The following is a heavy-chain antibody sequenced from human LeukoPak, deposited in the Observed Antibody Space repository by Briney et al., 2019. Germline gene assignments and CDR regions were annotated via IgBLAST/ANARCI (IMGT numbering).Heavy chain of an antibody. V-gene: IGHV3-23*01. CDR2: IRYNGAAT. CDR3: ARVTCSSTSCPYYYYGMDV. CDR1: GFTFSDYA. J-gene: IGHJ6*02. Sequence: GGSLRPSCEASGFTFSDYAMGWVRQAPGKGLEWVSAIRYNGAATFYTDSVRGRFTISRDQSKNTLYLQMNSLRAEDTAVYYCARVTCSSTSCPYYYYGMDVWGQGTTVTVSS. D-gene: IGHD2-2*01.